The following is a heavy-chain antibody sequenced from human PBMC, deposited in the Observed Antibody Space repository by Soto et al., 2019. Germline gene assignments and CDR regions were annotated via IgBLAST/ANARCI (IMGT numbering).Heavy chain of an antibody. CDR2: IWYDGSNK. J-gene: IGHJ6*03. V-gene: IGHV3-33*01. CDR1: GFTFSSYG. CDR3: ASEHYGDRYYYYYYMDV. D-gene: IGHD4-17*01. Sequence: GGSLRLSCAASGFTFSSYGMHWVRQAPGKGLEWVAVIWYDGSNKYYADSVKGRFTISRDNSKNTLYLQMNSLRAEDTAVYYCASEHYGDRYYYYYYMDVWGKGTTVTVSS.